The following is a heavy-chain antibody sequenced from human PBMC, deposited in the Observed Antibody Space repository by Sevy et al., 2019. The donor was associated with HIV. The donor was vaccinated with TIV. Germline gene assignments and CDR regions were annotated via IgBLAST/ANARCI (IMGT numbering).Heavy chain of an antibody. Sequence: SETLSLTCTVSGGSISSDSNYWTWIRQPAGKGLEWIGRIYTSGTPKYNPSLKSRVTMSLDTSNNQFSLRLSSVTAADTAVYYCARGDITMIVVAYYFDYWGQGTLVTVSS. D-gene: IGHD3-22*01. CDR3: ARGDITMIVVAYYFDY. J-gene: IGHJ4*02. V-gene: IGHV4-61*02. CDR2: IYTSGTP. CDR1: GGSISSDSNY.